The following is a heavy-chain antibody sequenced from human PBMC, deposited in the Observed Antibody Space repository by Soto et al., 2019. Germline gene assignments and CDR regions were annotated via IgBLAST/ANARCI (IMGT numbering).Heavy chain of an antibody. D-gene: IGHD1-26*01. V-gene: IGHV1-46*03. J-gene: IGHJ4*02. CDR1: GYIFTSYY. Sequence: ASVKVSCKASGYIFTSYYMHWVRQAPGQGLEWMGIINPNDGSTTYAQKFQGRVTMTRDTSTSTVYMELSSLRSEDTPVYYCAREVGSTDYWGQGTLVTVS. CDR2: INPNDGST. CDR3: AREVGSTDY.